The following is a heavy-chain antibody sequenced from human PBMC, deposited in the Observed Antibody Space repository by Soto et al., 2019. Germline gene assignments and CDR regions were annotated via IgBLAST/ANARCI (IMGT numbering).Heavy chain of an antibody. J-gene: IGHJ6*02. CDR2: INPNSGGT. V-gene: IGHV1-2*04. D-gene: IGHD3-3*01. CDR3: ATDGQITIFGVASAPYAMDV. CDR1: GYTFTGYY. Sequence: ASVKVSCKASGYTFTGYYMHWVRQAPGQGLEWMGWINPNSGGTNYAQKFQGWVTMTRDTSISTAYMELSRLRSDDTAVYYCATDGQITIFGVASAPYAMDVWGQGTTVTVSS.